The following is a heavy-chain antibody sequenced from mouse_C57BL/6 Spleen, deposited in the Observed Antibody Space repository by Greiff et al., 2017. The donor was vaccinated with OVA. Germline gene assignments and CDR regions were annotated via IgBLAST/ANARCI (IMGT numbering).Heavy chain of an antibody. CDR3: ARGGEDDYGLYAMDY. CDR1: GFTFSSYG. J-gene: IGHJ4*01. V-gene: IGHV5-6*01. Sequence: EVQVVESGGDLVKPGGSLKLSCAASGFTFSSYGMSWVRQTPDKRLEWVATISSGGSYTYYPDSVKGRFTISRDNAKNTLYLQMSSLKSEDTAMYYCARGGEDDYGLYAMDYWGQGTSVTVSS. CDR2: ISSGGSYT. D-gene: IGHD2-4*01.